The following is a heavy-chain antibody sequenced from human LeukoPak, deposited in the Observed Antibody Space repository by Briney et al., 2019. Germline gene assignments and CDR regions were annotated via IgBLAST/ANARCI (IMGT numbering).Heavy chain of an antibody. J-gene: IGHJ1*01. V-gene: IGHV4-59*01. CDR3: ASRYCSSTSCWPGYFQH. CDR1: GGSISSYY. Sequence: SETLSLTCTVSGGSISSYYWSWIRQPPGKGLEWIGYIYYSGSTNYNPSLKSRVTISVDTSRNQFSLKLSSVTAADTAVYYCASRYCSSTSCWPGYFQHWGQGTLVTVSS. CDR2: IYYSGST. D-gene: IGHD2-2*01.